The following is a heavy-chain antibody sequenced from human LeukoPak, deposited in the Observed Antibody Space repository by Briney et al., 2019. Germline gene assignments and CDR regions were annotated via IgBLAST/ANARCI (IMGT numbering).Heavy chain of an antibody. J-gene: IGHJ3*02. V-gene: IGHV1-18*01. Sequence: ASVKVSCKASGYTFTSYGISWVRQAPGQGLEWMGWISAYNGNTNYAQKLQGRVTMTTDTSTSTAYMELRSLRSDDTAVYYCARVQAQGSSWFGELFGAFDIWGQGTMVTVSS. CDR1: GYTFTSYG. CDR3: ARVQAQGSSWFGELFGAFDI. CDR2: ISAYNGNT. D-gene: IGHD3-10*01.